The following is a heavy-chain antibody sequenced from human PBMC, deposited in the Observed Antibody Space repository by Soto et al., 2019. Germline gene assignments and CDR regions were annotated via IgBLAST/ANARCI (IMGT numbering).Heavy chain of an antibody. J-gene: IGHJ4*02. D-gene: IGHD3-10*01. Sequence: SETLSLTCAVHGGSFSGYSWTWIRQSPGKGLEWIGQINGAGSAIYHPSLKSRVTISVGTSNNEFFLDLSSVTAADTAIYYCARGLFSGTSYSGGWSFSNYWSQGTLVT. CDR3: ARGLFSGTSYSGGWSFSNY. CDR1: GGSFSGYS. V-gene: IGHV4-34*01. CDR2: INGAGSA.